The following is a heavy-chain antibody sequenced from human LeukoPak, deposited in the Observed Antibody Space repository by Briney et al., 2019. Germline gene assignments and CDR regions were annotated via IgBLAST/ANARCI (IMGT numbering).Heavy chain of an antibody. D-gene: IGHD1-26*01. Sequence: SETLSLTCAVSGGSILTTNWWSWVRQPPGKGLEWIGEVHLSGASNYNPSLNSRVSMSIDKSQNQLSLHLTSVTAADTAMCYCTRESGAFSPFGFWGQGTLVTVSS. CDR2: VHLSGAS. V-gene: IGHV4-4*02. CDR1: GGSILTTNW. CDR3: TRESGAFSPFGF. J-gene: IGHJ4*02.